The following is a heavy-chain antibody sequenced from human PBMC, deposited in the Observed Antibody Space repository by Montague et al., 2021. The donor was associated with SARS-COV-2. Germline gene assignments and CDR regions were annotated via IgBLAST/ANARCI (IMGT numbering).Heavy chain of an antibody. CDR1: GFTFNTYD. J-gene: IGHJ4*02. CDR3: ARGGYCSGSNCLYFDS. Sequence: SLRLSCAASGFTFNTYDMHWVRQATGKGLEWVSSIGTPGDTYYPGSVKGRFTTSRENAKNSLYLQMNSLRAGDTAVYYCARGGYCSGSNCLYFDSWGQGTLVTVSS. V-gene: IGHV3-13*01. D-gene: IGHD2-15*01. CDR2: IGTPGDT.